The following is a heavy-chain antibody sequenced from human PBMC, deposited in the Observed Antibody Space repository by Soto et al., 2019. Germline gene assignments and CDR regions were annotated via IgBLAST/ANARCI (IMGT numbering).Heavy chain of an antibody. V-gene: IGHV3-64*01. J-gene: IGHJ4*02. D-gene: IGHD3-9*01. CDR2: ISSNGGST. CDR3: ARGVLLTGYYPFDY. CDR1: GFTFDDYA. Sequence: GGSLRLSCAASGFTFDDYAMHWVRQAPGKGLEHVSAISSNGGSTYYANSVKGRFTISRDNSKNTLYLQMGSLRAEDMAVYYCARGVLLTGYYPFDYWGQGTLVTVSS.